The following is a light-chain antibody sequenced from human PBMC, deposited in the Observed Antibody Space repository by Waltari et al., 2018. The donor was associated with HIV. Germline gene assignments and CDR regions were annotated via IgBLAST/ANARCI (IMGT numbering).Light chain of an antibody. J-gene: IGLJ2*01. V-gene: IGLV2-14*01. CDR2: EVS. Sequence: QSALTQPASVSGSPGQSLTISCTATSRDVGCHNYFSWYQQHPGKAPKLMIYEVSNRPSGVSNRFSGSKSDNTASLTISGLQAEDEADYYCSSYTSSSTLVFGGGTKLTVL. CDR3: SSYTSSSTLV. CDR1: SRDVGCHNY.